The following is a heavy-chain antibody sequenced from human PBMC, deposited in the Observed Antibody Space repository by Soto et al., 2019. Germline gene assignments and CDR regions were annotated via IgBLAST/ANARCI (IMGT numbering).Heavy chain of an antibody. V-gene: IGHV1-8*01. CDR2: MNPNSGNT. CDR1: GYTFTSYD. Sequence: GASVKVSCKASGYTFTSYDINWVRQATGQGLEWMGWMNPNSGNTGYAQKFQGRVTMTRNTSISTAYMELSSLRSEDTAVYYCAREVRYYDFWSGSKEHYYYGMDVWGQGTTVTVSS. J-gene: IGHJ6*02. D-gene: IGHD3-3*01. CDR3: AREVRYYDFWSGSKEHYYYGMDV.